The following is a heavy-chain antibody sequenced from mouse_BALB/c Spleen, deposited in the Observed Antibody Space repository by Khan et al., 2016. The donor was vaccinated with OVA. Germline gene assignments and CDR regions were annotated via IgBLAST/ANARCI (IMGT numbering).Heavy chain of an antibody. V-gene: IGHV1-4*01. CDR3: ASYYRYPAWFAY. Sequence: QIQLVQSGAELARPGASVKMSCKTSGHIFTNYPMHWVKQRPGQGLEWIGYINPSSGYTNYNQKFKDKATLTADKSSSTAYMQLSSLTSDDSAVYCCASYYRYPAWFAYWGQGTLVTVSA. CDR2: INPSSGYT. J-gene: IGHJ3*01. D-gene: IGHD2-14*01. CDR1: GHIFTNYP.